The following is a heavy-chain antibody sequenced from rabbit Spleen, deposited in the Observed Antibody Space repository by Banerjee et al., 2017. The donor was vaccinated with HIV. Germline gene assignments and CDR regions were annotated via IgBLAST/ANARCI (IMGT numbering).Heavy chain of an antibody. D-gene: IGHD1-1*01. CDR2: IDSGSSGLT. J-gene: IGHJ6*01. CDR1: GVSFSGDSY. V-gene: IGHV1S40*01. Sequence: QSLEESGGDLVKPGASLTLTCIASGVSFSGDSYMCWVRQAPGRGMEWIASIDSGSSGLTYFASWAKGRFIISKTSSTTVTLQMTSLTAADTATYFCARDNSSSFSSYGMDLWGPGTLVTVS. CDR3: ARDNSSSFSSYGMDL.